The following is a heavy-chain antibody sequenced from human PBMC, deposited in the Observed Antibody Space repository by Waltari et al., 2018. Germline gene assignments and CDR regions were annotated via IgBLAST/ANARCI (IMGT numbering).Heavy chain of an antibody. CDR2: ISGFNSYI. CDR1: GFTFSSYS. CDR3: ARDGQWLAQGLDAFDI. V-gene: IGHV3-21*02. D-gene: IGHD6-19*01. Sequence: EEQLVESGGGLVNPGGSLTLSCVASGFTFSSYSITWVRQPPGKGLEWVSSISGFNSYIYYADSVEGRFSISRDNAKNSLFLHMSSLRAEDTAIYYCARDGQWLAQGLDAFDIWGQGTMVTVSS. J-gene: IGHJ3*02.